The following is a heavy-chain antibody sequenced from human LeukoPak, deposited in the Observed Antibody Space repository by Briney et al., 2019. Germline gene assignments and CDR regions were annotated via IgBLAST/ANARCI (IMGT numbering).Heavy chain of an antibody. CDR3: ARVPPNYDSSGYCDY. Sequence: ASVKVSCKASGYTFTGYYMHWVRQAPGQGLEWMGWINPNSGGTNYAQKFQGRVTMTRDTSISTAYMELGRLRSDDTAVYYCARVPPNYDSSGYCDYWGQGTLVTVSS. CDR2: INPNSGGT. J-gene: IGHJ4*02. D-gene: IGHD3-22*01. V-gene: IGHV1-2*02. CDR1: GYTFTGYY.